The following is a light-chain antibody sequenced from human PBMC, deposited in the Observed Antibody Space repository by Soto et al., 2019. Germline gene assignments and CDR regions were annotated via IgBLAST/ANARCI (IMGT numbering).Light chain of an antibody. J-gene: IGKJ2*01. Sequence: DIQMTQSPSSLSASVGDTVTITCRASQNINKYLSWYQEKPAKAPKLLIYGVSRLQSGVPSRFSGSGSGADFTLTISSLQPEDSATYYCQQSYTNLYTFGQGTKLEI. CDR1: QNINKY. V-gene: IGKV1-39*01. CDR3: QQSYTNLYT. CDR2: GVS.